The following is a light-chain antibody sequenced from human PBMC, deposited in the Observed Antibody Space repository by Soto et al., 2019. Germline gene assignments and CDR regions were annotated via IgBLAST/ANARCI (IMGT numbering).Light chain of an antibody. J-gene: IGKJ1*01. V-gene: IGKV1-5*03. CDR3: QHYNSYAEA. CDR1: QTISSW. Sequence: DIQMTQSPSTLSGSVGDRVTITCRASQTISSWLAWYQQKPGKAPKLLIYKASTLKSGVPSRFSGSGSGTEFTLTISSLQPDDFETYYCQHYNSYAEAFGQGPKVEL. CDR2: KAS.